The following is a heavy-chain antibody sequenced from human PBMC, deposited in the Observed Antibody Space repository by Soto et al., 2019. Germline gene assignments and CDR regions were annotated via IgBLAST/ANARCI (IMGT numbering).Heavy chain of an antibody. Sequence: SETLSLTCTVSGGSISSGGYSWSWIRLHPGKGLEWIGYIYDSGSTYYNPSLKSRVTISVDTSKTQFSLKLTSATAADTAVYWCSGAPNLYSFYFWGQGPLVTVSS. CDR3: SGAPNLYSFYF. J-gene: IGHJ4*02. CDR1: GGSISSGGYS. D-gene: IGHD2-8*01. CDR2: IYDSGST. V-gene: IGHV4-31*07.